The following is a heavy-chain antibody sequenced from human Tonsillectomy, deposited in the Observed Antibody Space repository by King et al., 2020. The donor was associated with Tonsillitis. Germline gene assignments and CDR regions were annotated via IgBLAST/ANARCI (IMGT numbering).Heavy chain of an antibody. CDR2: IYHSGTT. Sequence: VQLQESGPGLVKPSETLSLTCTVSGYSISSGSFWGWIRQPPGKGLEWIGSIYHSGTTYHNASLKSRVTISLDTSKNQFSLKVSSVTAADTAVYYCARDNGAVGLDVWGQGTTVTVSS. CDR3: ARDNGAVGLDV. D-gene: IGHD4-17*01. V-gene: IGHV4-38-2*02. CDR1: GYSISSGSF. J-gene: IGHJ6*02.